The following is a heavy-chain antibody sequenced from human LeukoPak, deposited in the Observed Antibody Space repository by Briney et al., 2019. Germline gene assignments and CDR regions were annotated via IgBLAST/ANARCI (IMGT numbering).Heavy chain of an antibody. CDR3: ARLGIAARPYYYYYYMDV. J-gene: IGHJ6*03. CDR2: IYYTGAS. D-gene: IGHD6-6*01. Sequence: SETLSLTCTVSGGPISGDYWSWIRQPPGQGLEWVAYIYYTGASNYTPSLKSRVTISVDTSKNQFSLKLSSVTAADTAVYYCARLGIAARPYYYYYYMDVWGKGTTVTVSS. V-gene: IGHV4-59*12. CDR1: GGPISGDY.